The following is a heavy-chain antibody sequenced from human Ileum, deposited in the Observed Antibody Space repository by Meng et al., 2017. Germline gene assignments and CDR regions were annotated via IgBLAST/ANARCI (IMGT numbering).Heavy chain of an antibody. CDR2: IYESGTT. J-gene: IGHJ4*02. CDR3: ARVSYNKGSPKFDS. Sequence: QGQLEESGPGLVKPSETLSLSCAVSGDSIRNGNWWSWVRQPPGKGLEWIGEIYESGTTNYNPSLKSRVTISVDKSKNEFSLKLSSVTAADTALYYCARVSYNKGSPKFDSWGQGTLVTSPQ. CDR1: GDSIRNGNW. D-gene: IGHD1-14*01. V-gene: IGHV4-4*02.